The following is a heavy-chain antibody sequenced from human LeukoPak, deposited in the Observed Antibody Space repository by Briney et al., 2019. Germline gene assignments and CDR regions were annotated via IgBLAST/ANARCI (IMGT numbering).Heavy chain of an antibody. CDR3: ARSWDYYYGMDV. CDR2: IIPILGIA. V-gene: IGHV1-69*04. J-gene: IGHJ6*02. CDR1: GGTFSSYA. D-gene: IGHD7-27*01. Sequence: SVKVSCKASGGTFSSYAISWVRQAPGQGLEWMGRIIPILGIANYAQKFQGRVTITADKSTSTAYMELSSLRAEDTAVYYCARSWDYYYGMDVWGQGTTVTVSS.